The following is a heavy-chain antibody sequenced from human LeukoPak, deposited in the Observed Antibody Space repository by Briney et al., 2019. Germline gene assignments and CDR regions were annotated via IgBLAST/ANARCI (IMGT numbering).Heavy chain of an antibody. CDR1: GGSISSGGYY. Sequence: PSQTLSLTCTVSGGSISSGGYYWSWIRQHPGKGLEWIGYIYYSGSTNYNPSLKSRVTISVDTSKNQFSLKLSSVTAADTAVYYCARLRDGDYFDAFDIWGQGTMVTVSS. J-gene: IGHJ3*02. CDR2: IYYSGST. CDR3: ARLRDGDYFDAFDI. D-gene: IGHD4-17*01. V-gene: IGHV4-31*03.